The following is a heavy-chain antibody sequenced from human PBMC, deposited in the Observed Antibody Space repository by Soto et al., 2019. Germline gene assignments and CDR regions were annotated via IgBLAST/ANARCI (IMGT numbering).Heavy chain of an antibody. CDR3: ARGSIAAASYFDY. CDR2: IMPMFGAA. CDR1: GGTFSNYA. V-gene: IGHV1-69*01. Sequence: QVQLVQSGAEVKKPGSSVKVSCKASGGTFSNYAISWVRQAPGQGLEWMGSIMPMFGAANYAQKFQGTVTITADESTTTVYMELNNLRSEETAVYFCARGSIAAASYFDYWGQGTLITVSS. D-gene: IGHD6-6*01. J-gene: IGHJ4*02.